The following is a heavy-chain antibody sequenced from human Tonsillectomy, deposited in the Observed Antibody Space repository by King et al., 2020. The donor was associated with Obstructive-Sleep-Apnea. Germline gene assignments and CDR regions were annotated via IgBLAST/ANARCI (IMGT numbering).Heavy chain of an antibody. D-gene: IGHD3-10*01. Sequence: VQLVESGGGVVQPGRSLRLSCAASGFTFSSYDIHWVRQAPGKGLEWVAVISYDGSSKYYADSVKGRFNISRDNFKNKLHLQMNSLRPEDSAVYYCAKVLVGKYDSGSLFGMDVWGPGTTVTVS. V-gene: IGHV3-30*18. CDR2: ISYDGSSK. CDR3: AKVLVGKYDSGSLFGMDV. J-gene: IGHJ6*02. CDR1: GFTFSSYD.